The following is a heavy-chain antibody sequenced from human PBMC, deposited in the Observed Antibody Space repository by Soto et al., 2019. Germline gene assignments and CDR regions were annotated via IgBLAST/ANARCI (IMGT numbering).Heavy chain of an antibody. V-gene: IGHV3-21*01. J-gene: IGHJ5*01. Sequence: VGSLRLSCNVSGLTFSALGMHWVRQAPGKGLEWVSSISITTTYIYYADAVRGRFTISRDNAKNSVSLLLNSLRVEDTGVYYWAGVPSEVGRGFDSWGKGTLVTVSS. CDR2: ISITTTYI. CDR1: GLTFSALG. D-gene: IGHD3-10*01. CDR3: AGVPSEVGRGFDS.